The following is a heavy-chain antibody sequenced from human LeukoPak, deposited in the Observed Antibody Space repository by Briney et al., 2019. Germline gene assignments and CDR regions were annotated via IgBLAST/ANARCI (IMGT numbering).Heavy chain of an antibody. CDR1: GGSISSSSYY. CDR3: ARVRVVVRVRWFDP. CDR2: IYYSGST. D-gene: IGHD2-2*01. V-gene: IGHV4-39*07. J-gene: IGHJ6*04. Sequence: SETLSLTCTVSGGSISSSSYYWGWIRQPPGKGLEWIGSIYYSGSTYYNPSLKSRVTISVDTSKNQFSLKLSSVTAADTAVYYCARVRVVVRVRWFDPWGKGTTVTVSS.